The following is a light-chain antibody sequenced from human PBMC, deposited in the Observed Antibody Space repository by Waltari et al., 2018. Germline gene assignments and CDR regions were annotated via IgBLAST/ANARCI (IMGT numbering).Light chain of an antibody. Sequence: DIQMTQSPSSLSASVGDTVTITCRASQSINNYLNWYQQKPGEAPNLLIYDISSLETGVQSRFSGSGSGTDFTLTISSLQPADFAIYYCQQSYRTPLTFGGGTQVEIK. CDR3: QQSYRTPLT. CDR1: QSINNY. CDR2: DIS. J-gene: IGKJ4*01. V-gene: IGKV1-39*01.